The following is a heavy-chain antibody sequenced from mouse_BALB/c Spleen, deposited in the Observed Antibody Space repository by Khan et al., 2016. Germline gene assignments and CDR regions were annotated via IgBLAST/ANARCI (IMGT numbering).Heavy chain of an antibody. CDR1: GFDFSRYW. CDR2: INPDSYTI. J-gene: IGHJ3*01. D-gene: IGHD1-1*01. V-gene: IGHV4-1*02. CDR3: ARAGYYGYLAY. Sequence: EVKLLESGGGLVHPGGSLKLSCAASGFDFSRYWMSWVRQAPGKGLEWIGEINPDSYTINYTPSLKDKFIISRDNAKNTLYLQMSIVRSEDTALYYCARAGYYGYLAYWGQGTLVTVSA.